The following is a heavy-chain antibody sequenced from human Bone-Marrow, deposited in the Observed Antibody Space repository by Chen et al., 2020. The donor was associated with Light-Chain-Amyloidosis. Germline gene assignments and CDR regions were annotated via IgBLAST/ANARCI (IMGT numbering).Heavy chain of an antibody. V-gene: IGHV5-51*01. Sequence: EVQLEQSGPEVKKPGESLKNSCKGSGYTFPNYWIGWVRQMPGKDLEWMGVIYPDDSDARYSPSFEGQVTISADKSITTAYLQWRSLKASDTAMYYCARRRDGYNFDYWGQGTLVTVSS. D-gene: IGHD5-12*01. CDR3: ARRRDGYNFDY. CDR2: IYPDDSDA. J-gene: IGHJ4*02. CDR1: GYTFPNYW.